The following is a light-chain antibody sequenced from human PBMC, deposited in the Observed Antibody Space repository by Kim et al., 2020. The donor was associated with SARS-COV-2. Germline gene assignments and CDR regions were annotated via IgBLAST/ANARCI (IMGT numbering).Light chain of an antibody. Sequence: PGERATLSCRASQSVSSSYLAWYQQKPGQAPRLLIYGASSRATGVPDRFSGSGSGTDFTLTITRLEPEDFAVYYFQQYGNSPHTFGQGTKVDIK. V-gene: IGKV3-20*01. CDR1: QSVSSSY. J-gene: IGKJ1*01. CDR2: GAS. CDR3: QQYGNSPHT.